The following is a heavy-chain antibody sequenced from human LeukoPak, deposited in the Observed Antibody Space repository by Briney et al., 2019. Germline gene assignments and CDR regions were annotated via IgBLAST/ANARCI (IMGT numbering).Heavy chain of an antibody. CDR2: IRYDGSNK. D-gene: IGHD6-6*01. CDR3: AKDLLAARPSVQYFDY. Sequence: PGGSLRLSCAASGFTFSSYWMSWVRQAPGKGLEWVAFIRYDGSNKYYADSVKGRFTISRDNSKNTLYLQMNSLRAEDTAVYYCAKDLLAARPSVQYFDYWGQGTLVTVSS. CDR1: GFTFSSYW. V-gene: IGHV3-30*02. J-gene: IGHJ4*02.